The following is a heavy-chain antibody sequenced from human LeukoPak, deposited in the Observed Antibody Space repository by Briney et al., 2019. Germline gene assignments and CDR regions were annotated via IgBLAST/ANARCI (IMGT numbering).Heavy chain of an antibody. D-gene: IGHD3-3*01. V-gene: IGHV2-5*01. CDR3: AHSVTYYDFWSGPPVAFDI. J-gene: IGHJ3*02. CDR1: GFSLSTSGVG. Sequence: SGHTLVNPTQTLTLTRTFSGFSLSTSGVGVGWIRQPPGKALEWLALIYWNDDKRYSPSLKSRLTITKDTSKNQVVLTMTNMDPVDTATYYCAHSVTYYDFWSGPPVAFDIWGQGTMVTVSS. CDR2: IYWNDDK.